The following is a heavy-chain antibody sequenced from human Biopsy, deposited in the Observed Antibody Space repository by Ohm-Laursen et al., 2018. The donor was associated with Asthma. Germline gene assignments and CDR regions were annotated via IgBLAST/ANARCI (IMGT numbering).Heavy chain of an antibody. CDR3: ARGDSSNWSHYYFDY. J-gene: IGHJ4*02. Sequence: GSLRLSCSASGFAVSRDHMFWVRQAPGKGLEWVSSISSSGASTYYADSVKGRFTISRDYSKNTLYLQMHSLRAEDTAVYYCARGDSSNWSHYYFDYWGQGTLVTVSS. CDR2: ISSSGAST. D-gene: IGHD3-22*01. CDR1: GFAVSRDH. V-gene: IGHV3-53*01.